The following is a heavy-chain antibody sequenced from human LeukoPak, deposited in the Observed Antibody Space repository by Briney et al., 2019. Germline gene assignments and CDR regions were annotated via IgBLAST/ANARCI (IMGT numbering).Heavy chain of an antibody. CDR3: ARGYSSSWYVGRSPNWFDP. D-gene: IGHD6-13*01. CDR1: GGSISSYY. V-gene: IGHV4-59*08. Sequence: SETLSLTCTVSGGSISSYYWSWIRQPPGKGLEWIGYIYYSGSTNYNPSLKSRVTISVDTSKNQFSLKLSSVTAADTAVYYCARGYSSSWYVGRSPNWFDPWGQGTPVTVSS. J-gene: IGHJ5*02. CDR2: IYYSGST.